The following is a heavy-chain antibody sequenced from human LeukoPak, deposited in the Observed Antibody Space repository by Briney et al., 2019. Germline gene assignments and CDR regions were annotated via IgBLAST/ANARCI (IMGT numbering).Heavy chain of an antibody. V-gene: IGHV3-48*04. Sequence: GGSLRLSCAASGFTFSSYWMSWVRQAPGKGLEWVSYISSSGSTIYYADSVKGRFTISRDNAKNSLYLQMNSLRAEDTAVYYCARGGNVYYYYTDVWGKGTTVTISS. CDR2: ISSSGSTI. CDR1: GFTFSSYW. J-gene: IGHJ6*03. CDR3: ARGGNVYYYYTDV. D-gene: IGHD4-23*01.